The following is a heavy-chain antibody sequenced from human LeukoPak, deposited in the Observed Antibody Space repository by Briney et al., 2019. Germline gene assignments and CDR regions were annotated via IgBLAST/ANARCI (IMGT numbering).Heavy chain of an antibody. D-gene: IGHD6-19*01. J-gene: IGHJ6*02. CDR1: GFTFSSYA. Sequence: GGSLRLSCAASGFTFSSYAMSWFRQAPGKGLEWVSAISGSGGSTYYADSVKGRFTISRGNSKNTLYLQMNSLRAEDTAVYYCARDSSPWYGMDVWGQGTTVTVSS. V-gene: IGHV3-23*01. CDR3: ARDSSPWYGMDV. CDR2: ISGSGGST.